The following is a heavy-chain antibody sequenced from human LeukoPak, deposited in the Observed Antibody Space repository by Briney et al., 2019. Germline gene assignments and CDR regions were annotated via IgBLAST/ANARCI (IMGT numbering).Heavy chain of an antibody. CDR1: GFTFSSYS. CDR2: ISSSSSYI. Sequence: PGGSLRLSCAASGFTFSSYSMNWVRQAPGKGLEWVSSISSSSSYIYYADSVKGRFTISRDNAKNSLYLQMNSLRAEDTAVYYCSHWSGTTVAFDIWGQGTMVTVSS. CDR3: SHWSGTTVAFDI. D-gene: IGHD3-3*01. J-gene: IGHJ3*02. V-gene: IGHV3-21*01.